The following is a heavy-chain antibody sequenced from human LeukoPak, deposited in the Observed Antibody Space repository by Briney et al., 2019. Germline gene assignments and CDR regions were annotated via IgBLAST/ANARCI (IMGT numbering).Heavy chain of an antibody. CDR2: ISGSGGST. CDR1: GFTFSSYA. D-gene: IGHD5-12*01. CDR3: ARVLKSGYDSYYYYGMDV. V-gene: IGHV3-23*01. Sequence: PGGSLRLSCAASGFTFSSYAMSWVRQAPGKGLEWVSAISGSGGSTCYADSVKGRFTISRDNSKNTLYLQMDSLSAEDTAVYYCARVLKSGYDSYYYYGMDVWGQGTTVTVSS. J-gene: IGHJ6*02.